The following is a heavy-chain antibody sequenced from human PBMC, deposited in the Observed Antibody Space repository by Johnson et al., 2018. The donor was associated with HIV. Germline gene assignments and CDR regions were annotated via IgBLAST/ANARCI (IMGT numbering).Heavy chain of an antibody. CDR2: IRYDGSNK. Sequence: QVLLVESGGGVVQPGGSLRLSCAASGFTFSSYGMHWVRQAPGKGLEWVAFIRYDGSNKYYADSVKGRFTISRDNSKNTLYLQMNSLRAEDTAVYYCAKGASKWEVRSPAFDIWGQGTMVTVSS. CDR1: GFTFSSYG. V-gene: IGHV3-30*02. CDR3: AKGASKWEVRSPAFDI. J-gene: IGHJ3*02. D-gene: IGHD1-26*01.